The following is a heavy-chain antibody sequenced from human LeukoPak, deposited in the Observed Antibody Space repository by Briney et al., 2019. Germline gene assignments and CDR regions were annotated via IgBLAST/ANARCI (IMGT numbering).Heavy chain of an antibody. CDR2: ISGSGGTT. D-gene: IGHD6-6*01. CDR1: GFTFSSYA. J-gene: IGHJ4*02. Sequence: GGSLRLSCAASGFTFSSYAINWVRQAPGKGLEWVSYISGSGGTTDYADSVKGRFTISRDNSKNTLYLQMNSLRAEDTAVYYSAKDKYSSSSGGLDYWGQGTLVTVSS. CDR3: AKDKYSSSSGGLDY. V-gene: IGHV3-23*01.